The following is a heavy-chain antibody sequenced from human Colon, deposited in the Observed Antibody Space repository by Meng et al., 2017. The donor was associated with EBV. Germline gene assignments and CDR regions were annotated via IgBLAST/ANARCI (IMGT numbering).Heavy chain of an antibody. Sequence: GQLQQWGAGLLKPLGTLSLTCTVYGGSFSDSYWTWIRQPPGKGLEWIGEINHVGSTTYNPSLKSQVTISVDTSKNQFSLKLSSVTAADAAVYYCASSDCSGGTCYLDCWGQGTLVTVSS. J-gene: IGHJ4*02. CDR1: GGSFSDSY. D-gene: IGHD2-15*01. CDR3: ASSDCSGGTCYLDC. V-gene: IGHV4-34*01. CDR2: INHVGST.